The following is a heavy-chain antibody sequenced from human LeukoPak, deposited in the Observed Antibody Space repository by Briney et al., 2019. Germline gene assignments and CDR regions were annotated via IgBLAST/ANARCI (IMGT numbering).Heavy chain of an antibody. CDR1: GFTFSSYA. V-gene: IGHV3-23*01. CDR3: AKDFVRAAVTMIVVYYFDY. CDR2: ISGSGGST. D-gene: IGHD3-22*01. Sequence: GGSLRPSCAASGFTFSSYAMSWVRQAPGKGLEWVSAISGSGGSTYYADSVKGRFTISRDNSKNTLYLQMNSLRAEDTAVYYCAKDFVRAAVTMIVVYYFDYWGQGTLVTVSS. J-gene: IGHJ4*02.